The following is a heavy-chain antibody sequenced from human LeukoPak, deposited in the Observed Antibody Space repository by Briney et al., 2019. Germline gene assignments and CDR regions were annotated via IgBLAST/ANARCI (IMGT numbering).Heavy chain of an antibody. CDR1: GYTFTGYY. J-gene: IGHJ4*02. D-gene: IGHD6-13*01. CDR3: ARCATSSSWPPFFDY. Sequence: GASVKVSCKASGYTFTGYYMHWVRQAPGQGLEWMGIINPSGGSTSYAQKFQGRVTMTRDTSTSTVYMELSSLRSEDTAVYYCARCATSSSWPPFFDYWGQGTLVTVSS. V-gene: IGHV1-46*01. CDR2: INPSGGST.